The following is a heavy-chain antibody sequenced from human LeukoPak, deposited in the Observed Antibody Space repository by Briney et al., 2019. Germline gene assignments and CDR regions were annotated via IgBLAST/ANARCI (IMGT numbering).Heavy chain of an antibody. CDR3: ARDFTGYAVFGVVIIGSVFDP. CDR1: GGSISSYY. V-gene: IGHV4-59*12. CDR2: IYYSGST. J-gene: IGHJ5*02. Sequence: SETLSLTCTVSGGSISSYYWSWIRQPPGKGLEWIGYIYYSGSTNYNPSLKSRVTISVDTSKNQFSLKLSSVTAADTAVYYCARDFTGYAVFGVVIIGSVFDPWGQGTLVTVSS. D-gene: IGHD3-3*01.